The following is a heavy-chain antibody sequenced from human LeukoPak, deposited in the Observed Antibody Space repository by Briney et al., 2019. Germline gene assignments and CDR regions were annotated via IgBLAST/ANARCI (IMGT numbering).Heavy chain of an antibody. D-gene: IGHD1-26*01. CDR3: AKDQRWESPHYLDS. J-gene: IGHJ4*02. Sequence: GTSLRLSCAASGFTFRSHGMHWVRQAPGKGLEWVAFIWYDGSNKYYTDSVRGRFTISRDNSKNTLYVQMNSLRDEDTAVYYCAKDQRWESPHYLDSWGQGTLVTVSS. CDR1: GFTFRSHG. CDR2: IWYDGSNK. V-gene: IGHV3-33*06.